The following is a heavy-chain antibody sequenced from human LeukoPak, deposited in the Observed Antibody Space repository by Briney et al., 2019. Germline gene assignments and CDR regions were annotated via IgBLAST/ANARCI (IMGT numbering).Heavy chain of an antibody. CDR2: IYTSGST. J-gene: IGHJ5*02. Sequence: SETLSLTCTVSGGSISSYYWSWIRQPAGKGLEWIGRIYTSGSTNYNPSLKSRVTMSVDTSKNQFSLKPSSVTAADTAVYYCARGGCGGGSCYSGWFDPWGQGTLVTVSS. D-gene: IGHD2-15*01. V-gene: IGHV4-4*07. CDR1: GGSISSYY. CDR3: ARGGCGGGSCYSGWFDP.